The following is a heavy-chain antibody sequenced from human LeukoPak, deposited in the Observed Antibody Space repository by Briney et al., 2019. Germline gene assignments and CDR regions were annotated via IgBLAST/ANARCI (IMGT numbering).Heavy chain of an antibody. V-gene: IGHV4-34*01. CDR1: GGSFSGYY. Sequence: SETLSLTCAVYGGSFSGYYWSWIRQPPGKGLEWIGEINHSGSTNYNPSLKGRVTISVDTSKNQFSLKLSSVTAADTAVYYCARGLVGATYDAFDIWGQGTMVTVSS. D-gene: IGHD1-26*01. J-gene: IGHJ3*02. CDR2: INHSGST. CDR3: ARGLVGATYDAFDI.